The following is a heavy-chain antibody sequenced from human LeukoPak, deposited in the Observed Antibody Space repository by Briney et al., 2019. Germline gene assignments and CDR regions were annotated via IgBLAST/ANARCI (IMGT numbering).Heavy chain of an antibody. V-gene: IGHV3-30-3*01. D-gene: IGHD6-13*01. CDR1: GFTFSSYA. Sequence: PGGSLRLSCAASGFTFSSYAMHWVRQAPGKGLEWVAVISYDGSNKYYADSVKGRFTISRDNSKNTLYLQMNSLRAEDTAVYHCAREQTPIAAAGNGGYFDYWGQGTLVTVSS. J-gene: IGHJ4*02. CDR3: AREQTPIAAAGNGGYFDY. CDR2: ISYDGSNK.